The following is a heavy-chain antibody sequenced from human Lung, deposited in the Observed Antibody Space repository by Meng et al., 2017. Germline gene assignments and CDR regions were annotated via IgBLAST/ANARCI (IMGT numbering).Heavy chain of an antibody. J-gene: IGHJ4*02. CDR3: SGHIDY. CDR1: GFTFSNAW. CDR2: IKSKTDGETA. D-gene: IGHD5-12*01. Sequence: ELVESGGDLVEPGGSLRLSCAASGFTFSNAWMSWVRQAPGKGLEWVGRIKSKTDGETADYAAPVKGRFTISRDDSKNTVYLQMNSLKTEDTAVYYCSGHIDYWGQGTLVTVSS. V-gene: IGHV3-15*01.